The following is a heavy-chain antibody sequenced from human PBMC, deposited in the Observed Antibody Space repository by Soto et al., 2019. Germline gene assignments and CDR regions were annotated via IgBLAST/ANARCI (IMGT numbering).Heavy chain of an antibody. CDR2: ISYSGTT. CDR1: GGSITSDASF. V-gene: IGHV4-31*03. Sequence: SETLSLTCTVSGGSITSDASFWSWIRQLPGKGPEWIAFISYSGTTSYNPSLRSRVTISADTSKSQFSLNLSSVTAADTAVYYCARGGASSKWFDPWGQGILVTVSS. D-gene: IGHD2-15*01. J-gene: IGHJ5*02. CDR3: ARGGASSKWFDP.